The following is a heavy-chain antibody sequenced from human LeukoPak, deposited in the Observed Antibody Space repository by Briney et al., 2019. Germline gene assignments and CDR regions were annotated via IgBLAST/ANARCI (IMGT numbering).Heavy chain of an antibody. J-gene: IGHJ4*02. D-gene: IGHD6-19*01. V-gene: IGHV4-59*01. CDR1: GGSISSYY. CDR3: ARISGYSSGWLSPFDY. CDR2: IYYSGST. Sequence: PSETLSLTCTVSGGSISSYYWSWIRQPPGKGLEWIGYIYYSGSTNYNPSLKSRVTISVDTSKNQFSLKLSSVTAADPAVYYCARISGYSSGWLSPFDYWGQGTLVTVSS.